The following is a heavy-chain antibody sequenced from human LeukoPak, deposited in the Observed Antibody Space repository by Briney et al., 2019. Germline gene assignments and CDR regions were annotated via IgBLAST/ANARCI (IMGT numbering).Heavy chain of an antibody. Sequence: PGGSLRLSCAVSGFTFSTSPMAWVRQSPGKGLEWVSSIHAGGGDPFCADSVQGRCTISRDNSKNTLFLQLNSLRVDDTAIYFCAKGGHHFNPFHNWGRGTLVTVSS. CDR2: IHAGGGDP. J-gene: IGHJ4*02. CDR3: AKGGHHFNPFHN. CDR1: GFTFSTSP. V-gene: IGHV3-23*01.